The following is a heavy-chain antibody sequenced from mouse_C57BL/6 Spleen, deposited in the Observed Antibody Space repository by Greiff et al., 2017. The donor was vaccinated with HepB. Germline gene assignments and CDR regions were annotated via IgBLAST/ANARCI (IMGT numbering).Heavy chain of an antibody. D-gene: IGHD1-1*01. V-gene: IGHV1-80*01. Sequence: QVQLQQSGAELVKPGASVKISCKASGYAFSSYWMNWVKQRPGKGLEWIGQIYPGDGDTNYNGKFKGKATLTADKSSSTAYMQLSSLTSEDSAVYFCARQGSSYWYFDVWGTGTTVTVSS. CDR2: IYPGDGDT. J-gene: IGHJ1*03. CDR1: GYAFSSYW. CDR3: ARQGSSYWYFDV.